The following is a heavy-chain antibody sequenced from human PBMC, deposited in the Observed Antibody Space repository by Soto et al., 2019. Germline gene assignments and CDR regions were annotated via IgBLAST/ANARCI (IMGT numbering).Heavy chain of an antibody. J-gene: IGHJ6*02. CDR1: CGSISSSSYY. D-gene: IGHD2-21*02. CDR3: AREGVTRNYYYDGMDV. CDR2: IYYSGST. Sequence: PSETLSLTCTVSCGSISSSSYYWGWIRQPPGKGLEWIGSIYYSGSTNYNPSLKSRVTISVDTSKNQFSLKLSSVTAADTAVYYCAREGVTRNYYYDGMDVWGQGTTVT. V-gene: IGHV4-39*07.